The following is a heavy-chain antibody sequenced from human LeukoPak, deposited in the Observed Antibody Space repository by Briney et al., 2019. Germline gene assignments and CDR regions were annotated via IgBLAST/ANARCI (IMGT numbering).Heavy chain of an antibody. Sequence: PGGSLRLSCAASGFTFSSFAMSWVRQAPGKGLEWVSGITGSGANTYYTDSVKGRFTISRDNSKNTMYLQMNSLRAADTALYYCAKEGVPYGDHRHFDFWGQGALVTVSS. V-gene: IGHV3-23*01. J-gene: IGHJ4*02. CDR3: AKEGVPYGDHRHFDF. D-gene: IGHD4-17*01. CDR2: ITGSGANT. CDR1: GFTFSSFA.